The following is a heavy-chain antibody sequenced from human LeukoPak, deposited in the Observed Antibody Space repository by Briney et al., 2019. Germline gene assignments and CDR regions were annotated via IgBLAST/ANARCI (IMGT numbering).Heavy chain of an antibody. V-gene: IGHV4-39*01. CDR1: GGSISSSSYY. CDR2: IYYSGST. J-gene: IGHJ4*02. Sequence: NASETMSLTCTVSGGSISSSSYYWGWIRQPPGKGLEWIGSIYYSGSTYYNPSLKSRVTISVDTSKNQFSLKLSSVTAADTAVYYCARHVGVRGVIRYWGQGTLVTVSS. CDR3: ARHVGVRGVIRY. D-gene: IGHD3-10*01.